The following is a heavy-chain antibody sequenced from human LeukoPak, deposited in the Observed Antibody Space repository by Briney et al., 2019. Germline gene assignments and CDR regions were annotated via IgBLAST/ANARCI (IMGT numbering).Heavy chain of an antibody. CDR1: GYTFTSYD. Sequence: ASVKVSCKASGYTFTSYDINWVRQATGQGLEWMGWTNPNSGNAGYAQKFQGRVTMTKNTSISTAYMELSNLRPEDTAVYYCARDGSGTYWAYYNWFDPWGQGTLVTVSS. D-gene: IGHD3-10*01. J-gene: IGHJ5*02. CDR2: TNPNSGNA. V-gene: IGHV1-8*01. CDR3: ARDGSGTYWAYYNWFDP.